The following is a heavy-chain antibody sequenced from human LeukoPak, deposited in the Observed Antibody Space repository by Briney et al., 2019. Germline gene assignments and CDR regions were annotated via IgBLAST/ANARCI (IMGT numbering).Heavy chain of an antibody. CDR1: GFTFSSYA. J-gene: IGHJ4*02. Sequence: GRSLRLSCAASGFTFSSYAMHWVRQAPGKGLEWVSAISGSGGSTYYADSVKGRFTISRDNSKNTLYLQMNSLRAEDTAVYYCAKCTGGYVFDYWGQGTLVTVSS. CDR2: ISGSGGST. V-gene: IGHV3-23*01. D-gene: IGHD2-8*02. CDR3: AKCTGGYVFDY.